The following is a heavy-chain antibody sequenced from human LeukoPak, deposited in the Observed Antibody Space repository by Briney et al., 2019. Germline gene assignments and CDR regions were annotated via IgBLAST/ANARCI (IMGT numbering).Heavy chain of an antibody. D-gene: IGHD7-27*01. CDR1: GASFSYDY. CDR3: AKGVWAPRFDS. Sequence: SETLSLTCAVYGASFSYDYWSWVRQAPGKGLEWIGEINHSGSITYDPSLKSRVTISAEKSKSQFSLRLTSVTAADTAVYYCAKGVWAPRFDSWGQGTLVTVSS. CDR2: INHSGSI. V-gene: IGHV4-34*01. J-gene: IGHJ5*01.